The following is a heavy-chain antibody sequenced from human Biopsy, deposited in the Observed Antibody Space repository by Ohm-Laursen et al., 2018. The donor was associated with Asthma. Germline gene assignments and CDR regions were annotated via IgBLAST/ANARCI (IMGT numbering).Heavy chain of an antibody. J-gene: IGHJ4*02. Sequence: SVKVSCKLSGYSLTDLSMHWVRQAPGQGLEWMGGHDHEEGGTVNAWRFQGRVTMTEDTSTDTAYMELSSLSSDDMAVYYCASDFPKDYVRYNFQFWGQGTLVTVSS. V-gene: IGHV1-24*01. D-gene: IGHD4-17*01. CDR1: GYSLTDLS. CDR2: HDHEEGGT. CDR3: ASDFPKDYVRYNFQF.